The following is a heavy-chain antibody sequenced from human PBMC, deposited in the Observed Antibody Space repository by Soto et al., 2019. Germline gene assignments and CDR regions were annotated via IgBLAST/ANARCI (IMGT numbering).Heavy chain of an antibody. D-gene: IGHD3-10*01. V-gene: IGHV4-31*03. CDR3: ARDRVAADAFDI. J-gene: IGHJ3*02. CDR2: IYYSGST. CDR1: GGSISSGGYY. Sequence: SETLSLTCTVSGGSISSGGYYWSWIRQHPGKGLEWIGYIYYSGSTYYNPSLKSRVTISVDTSKNQFSLKLSSVTAADTAVYYCARDRVAADAFDIWGQGTMVTVSS.